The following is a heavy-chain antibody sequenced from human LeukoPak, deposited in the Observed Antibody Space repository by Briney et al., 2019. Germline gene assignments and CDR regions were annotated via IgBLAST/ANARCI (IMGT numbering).Heavy chain of an antibody. J-gene: IGHJ4*02. V-gene: IGHV3-21*01. CDR1: GFTFSSYS. CDR2: ISSSSSYI. CDR3: ARVSDFWSGYGY. Sequence: GGSLRLSCAASGFTFSSYSMNWVRQAAGKGLEWVSSISSSSSYIYYADSVKGRFTISRDNAKNSLYLQMNSLRAEDTAVYYCARVSDFWSGYGYWGQGTLVTVSS. D-gene: IGHD3-3*01.